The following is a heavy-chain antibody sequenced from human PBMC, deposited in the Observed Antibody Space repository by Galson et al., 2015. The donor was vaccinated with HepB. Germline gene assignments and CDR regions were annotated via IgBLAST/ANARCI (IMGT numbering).Heavy chain of an antibody. CDR1: GLVFSEYS. Sequence: SLRLSCAASGLVFSEYSMHWVRQAPGEGLEWVAVVSYDGSNKNYADSVKGRFTISRDNSKNTLFLQMKSLRGEDTAVYYCAQDKRSISARHVSYYYYGMDVWGQGTTVTVSS. J-gene: IGHJ6*02. D-gene: IGHD6-6*01. CDR3: AQDKRSISARHVSYYYYGMDV. V-gene: IGHV3-30*18. CDR2: VSYDGSNK.